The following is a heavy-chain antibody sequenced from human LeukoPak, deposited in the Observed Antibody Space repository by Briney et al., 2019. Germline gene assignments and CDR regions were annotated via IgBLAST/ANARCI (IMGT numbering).Heavy chain of an antibody. CDR3: AKVVGRGRGY. D-gene: IGHD3-10*01. Sequence: GGSLRLSCAASGFTFSSYAMSWVCQAPGKGLEWVSAISGSGGSTYYADSEKGRFTISRDNSKNTPYLQMNSLRAEDTAVYYCAKVVGRGRGYWGQGTLVTVSS. CDR2: ISGSGGST. CDR1: GFTFSSYA. J-gene: IGHJ4*02. V-gene: IGHV3-23*01.